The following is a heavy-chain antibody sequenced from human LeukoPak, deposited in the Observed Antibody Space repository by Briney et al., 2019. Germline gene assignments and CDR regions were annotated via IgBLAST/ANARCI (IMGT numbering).Heavy chain of an antibody. CDR2: ISYDGSNK. D-gene: IGHD2-8*01. Sequence: XGSLRLSCAASGFTFSSSGMHWVRQAPGKGLEWVAVISYDGSNKYYADSVKGRFTFSRDNSKNTLYLQMNSLRAEDTAVYYCAKEYCSNSVCHSLDYWGQGTLVTVSS. CDR3: AKEYCSNSVCHSLDY. V-gene: IGHV3-30*18. J-gene: IGHJ4*02. CDR1: GFTFSSSG.